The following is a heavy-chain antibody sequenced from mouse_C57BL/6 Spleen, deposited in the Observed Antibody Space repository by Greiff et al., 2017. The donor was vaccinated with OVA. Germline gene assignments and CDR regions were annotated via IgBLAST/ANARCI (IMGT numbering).Heavy chain of an antibody. V-gene: IGHV1-64*01. CDR1: GYTFTSYW. J-gene: IGHJ2*01. Sequence: QVQLQQPGAELVKPGASVKLSCKASGYTFTSYWMHWVKQRPGQGLEWIGMIHPNSGSTNYNEKFKSKATLTVDKSSSTAYMQLSSLTSEDSAVYYCARSGYYGSSDDYWGQGTTLTVSS. D-gene: IGHD1-1*01. CDR2: IHPNSGST. CDR3: ARSGYYGSSDDY.